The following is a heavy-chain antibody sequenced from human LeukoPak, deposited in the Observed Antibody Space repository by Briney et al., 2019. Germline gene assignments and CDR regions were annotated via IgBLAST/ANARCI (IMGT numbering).Heavy chain of an antibody. CDR1: GFTFSSYG. J-gene: IGHJ6*02. D-gene: IGHD4-11*01. CDR2: IWYDGSNK. CDR3: AREGPTATLQYYYYGMDV. Sequence: GGSLRLSCAASGFTFSSYGTHWVRQAPGKGLEWGAVIWYDGSNKYYADSVKGRFTISRDNSKNTLYLQMNSLRAEDTAVYYCAREGPTATLQYYYYGMDVWGQGTTVTVSS. V-gene: IGHV3-33*01.